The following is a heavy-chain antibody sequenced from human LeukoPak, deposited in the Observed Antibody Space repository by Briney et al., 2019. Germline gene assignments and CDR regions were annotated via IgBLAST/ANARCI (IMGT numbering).Heavy chain of an antibody. CDR3: ASLYYDILTGYRAYYMDA. J-gene: IGHJ6*03. V-gene: IGHV1-69*05. D-gene: IGHD3-9*01. Sequence: SVKVSCKASGGTFSSYAISWLRQAPGQGLEWMGRIIPIFGTANYAQKFQGRVTITTDESTSTAYMELSSLRSEDTAVYYCASLYYDILTGYRAYYMDAWGKGPTVTVSS. CDR2: IIPIFGTA. CDR1: GGTFSSYA.